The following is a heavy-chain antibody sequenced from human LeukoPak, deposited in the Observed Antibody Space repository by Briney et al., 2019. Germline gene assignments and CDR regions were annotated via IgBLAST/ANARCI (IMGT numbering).Heavy chain of an antibody. CDR3: AREDAGWPDY. V-gene: IGHV4-59*11. CDR2: IYYSGST. CDR1: GGSISSHY. D-gene: IGHD2-15*01. J-gene: IGHJ4*02. Sequence: SETLSITCGVSGGSISSHYWSWIRQPPGKGLEWIGYIYYSGSTNYNPSLKSRVTISVDTSKNQFSLKLSSVTAADTAVYYCAREDAGWPDYWGQGTLVTVSS.